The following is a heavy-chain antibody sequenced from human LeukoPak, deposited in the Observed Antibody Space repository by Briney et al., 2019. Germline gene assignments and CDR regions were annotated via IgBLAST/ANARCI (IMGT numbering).Heavy chain of an antibody. CDR3: AKARCSGGSCYSLSDY. V-gene: IGHV3-30*18. J-gene: IGHJ4*02. CDR1: GFTFSSYG. Sequence: GGSLRLSCAASGFTFSSYGMPWVRQAPGKGLEWVAVISYDGSNKYYADSVKGRFTISRDNSKNTLYLQMNSLRAEDTAVYYCAKARCSGGSCYSLSDYWGQGTLVTVSS. CDR2: ISYDGSNK. D-gene: IGHD2-15*01.